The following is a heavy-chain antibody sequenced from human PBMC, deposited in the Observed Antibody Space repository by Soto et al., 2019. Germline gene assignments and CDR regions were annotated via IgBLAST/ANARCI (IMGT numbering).Heavy chain of an antibody. V-gene: IGHV3-30*18. J-gene: IGHJ6*02. D-gene: IGHD6-19*01. Sequence: QVQLVESGGGVVQPGRSLRLSCAASGFTFSSYGMHWVRQAPGKGLAWVAVISYDGSNKYYADSVKGRFTISRDNSKNTLYLQMSSLRAEDTAVYYCVKDGSSGWPYYYGMDVWGQGPTVTV. CDR1: GFTFSSYG. CDR2: ISYDGSNK. CDR3: VKDGSSGWPYYYGMDV.